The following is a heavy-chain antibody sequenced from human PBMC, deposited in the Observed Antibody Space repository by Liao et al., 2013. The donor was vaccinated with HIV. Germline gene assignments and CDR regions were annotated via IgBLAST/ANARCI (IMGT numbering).Heavy chain of an antibody. V-gene: IGHV4-34*01. J-gene: IGHJ3*01. CDR1: GGSLSGFY. D-gene: IGHD3-9*01. CDR2: INHSGST. Sequence: QVQLQQWGAGLLKPSETLSLTCAVYGGSLSGFYWSWIRQPPGKGLEWIGEINHSGSTNYNPSLKSRVTISVDTSKNQFSLKLTSVTAADTAVYYCALDISSGGXFDFWGQGTTVTVSS. CDR3: ALDISSGGXFDF.